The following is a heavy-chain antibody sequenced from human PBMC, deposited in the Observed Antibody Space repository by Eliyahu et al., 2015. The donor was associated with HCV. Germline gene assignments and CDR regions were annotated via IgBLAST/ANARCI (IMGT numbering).Heavy chain of an antibody. J-gene: IGHJ5*02. Sequence: QVQLLESGPGLVKPSQTLSLTCTVXGDSIXISNYYXNWIRQPPGQGLEWIGCIYNSGTSNYNPSLKSRVTMSVDTSKNQFSLKLTSVTAADTAVYYCARSPYSTRSYNWFDPWGQGTLVTVSS. CDR1: GDSIXISNYY. V-gene: IGHV4-61*01. D-gene: IGHD4-11*01. CDR2: IYNSGTS. CDR3: ARSPYSTRSYNWFDP.